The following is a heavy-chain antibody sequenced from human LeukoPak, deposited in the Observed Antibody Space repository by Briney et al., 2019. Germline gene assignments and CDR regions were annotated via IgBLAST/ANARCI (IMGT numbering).Heavy chain of an antibody. CDR3: AREGELVGATYFDY. CDR1: GFTVSSNH. D-gene: IGHD1-26*01. Sequence: PGGSLRLSCAASGFTVSSNHMSRVRQAPGKGLEWVSVIYSGGSTYYADSVKGRFTISRDNSKNTLYLQMNSLRAEDTAVYYCAREGELVGATYFDYWGQGTLVTVSS. CDR2: IYSGGST. V-gene: IGHV3-66*01. J-gene: IGHJ4*02.